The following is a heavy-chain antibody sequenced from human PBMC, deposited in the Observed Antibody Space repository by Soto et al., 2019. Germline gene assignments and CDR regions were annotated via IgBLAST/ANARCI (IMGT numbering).Heavy chain of an antibody. CDR2: IYYSGST. D-gene: IGHD3-22*01. CDR1: GGSISSGGYY. V-gene: IGHV4-31*03. CDR3: ARRNYYDSSGYYRNWFDP. Sequence: SETLSLTCTVSGGSISSGGYYWSWIRQHPGKGLEWIGYIYYSGSTYYNPSLKSRVTISVDTSKNQFSLKLSSVTAADTAVYYCARRNYYDSSGYYRNWFDPWGQGTLVTISS. J-gene: IGHJ5*02.